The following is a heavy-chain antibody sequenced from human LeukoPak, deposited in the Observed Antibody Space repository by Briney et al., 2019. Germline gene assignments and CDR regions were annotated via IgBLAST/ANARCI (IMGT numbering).Heavy chain of an antibody. D-gene: IGHD3-3*02. CDR3: ASQAFRKGGLY. V-gene: IGHV4-59*08. Sequence: SETLSLTCAVYGGSFSGYYWTWIRQPPGKGLEWIGYIYYSGSTNYNPSLKSRVTISVDTSKNQFSLKLSSVTAADTAVYYCASQAFRKGGLYWGQGTLVTVSS. CDR1: GGSFSGYY. J-gene: IGHJ4*02. CDR2: IYYSGST.